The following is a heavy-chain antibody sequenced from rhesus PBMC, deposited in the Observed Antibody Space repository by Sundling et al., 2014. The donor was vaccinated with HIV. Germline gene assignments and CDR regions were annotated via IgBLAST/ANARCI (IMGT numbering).Heavy chain of an antibody. CDR2: IGGTSGST. CDR1: GASISNNY. V-gene: IGHV4S2*01. Sequence: QVQLQESGPGLVKPSETLPLTCTVSGASISNNYWSWIRQAPGKGLEWIGFIGGTSGSTNYNPSLKSRVTISEDTSKNQFSLKLNSVTAADTAVYYCARHRGYCTSGSCYVLDCDVWGQGALVTVSS. J-gene: IGHJ1*01. D-gene: IGHD2-2*01. CDR3: ARHRGYCTSGSCYVLDCDV.